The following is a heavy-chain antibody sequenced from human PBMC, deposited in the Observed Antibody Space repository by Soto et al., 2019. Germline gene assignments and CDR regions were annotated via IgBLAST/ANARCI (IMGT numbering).Heavy chain of an antibody. Sequence: QVQLVQSGDEVRKPGSSVKVSCKASGYVYVNYGIAWVRQAHGQGLEWMGWISPYSGNTHYASKVQGRLTMTTDTSLSTAYMDMGSLTSGDTAVYYCAMVDNYVTPTPQDVWGQGTTVTVSS. D-gene: IGHD3-16*01. CDR1: GYVYVNYG. CDR3: AMVDNYVTPTPQDV. J-gene: IGHJ6*02. V-gene: IGHV1-18*01. CDR2: ISPYSGNT.